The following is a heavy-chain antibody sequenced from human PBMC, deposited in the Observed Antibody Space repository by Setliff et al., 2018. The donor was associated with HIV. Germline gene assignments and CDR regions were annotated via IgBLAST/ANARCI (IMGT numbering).Heavy chain of an antibody. CDR3: ARAYDVLTGYFDY. V-gene: IGHV1-2*02. CDR1: GYTFTGYY. CDR2: INPNSGDT. D-gene: IGHD3-9*01. J-gene: IGHJ4*02. Sequence: ASVKVSCKASGYTFTGYYIHWVRQAPGQGLEWMGWINPNSGDTNFAQKLQDRVTMTTDTSTSTAYMELRSLRSDDTAVYYCARAYDVLTGYFDYWGQGTLVTVST.